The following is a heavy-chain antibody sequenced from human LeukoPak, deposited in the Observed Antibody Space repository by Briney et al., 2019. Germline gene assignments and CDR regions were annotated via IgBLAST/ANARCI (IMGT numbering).Heavy chain of an antibody. J-gene: IGHJ6*02. D-gene: IGHD6-6*01. Sequence: PSETLSLTCTVSGGSISSSSYYWGWIRQPPGKGLEWIGRIYTSGSTNYNPSLKSRVTMSVDTSKNQFSLKLSSVTAADTAVYYCARVSIAALDGMDVWGQGTTVTVSS. CDR2: IYTSGST. V-gene: IGHV4-61*05. CDR3: ARVSIAALDGMDV. CDR1: GGSISSSSYY.